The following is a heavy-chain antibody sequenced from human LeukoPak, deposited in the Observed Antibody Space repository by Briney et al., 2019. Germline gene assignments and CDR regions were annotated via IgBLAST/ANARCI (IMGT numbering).Heavy chain of an antibody. D-gene: IGHD3-16*01. CDR2: INPNSGGT. CDR1: GYTFTGYY. Sequence: ASVKVSCKASGYTFTGYYMHWVRQAPGQGLEWMGWINPNSGGTNYAQKFQGRVTMTRDTSISTVYMELSRLRSDDTAVYYCARDPYYDYVIDYWGQGTLVTVSS. J-gene: IGHJ4*02. CDR3: ARDPYYDYVIDY. V-gene: IGHV1-2*02.